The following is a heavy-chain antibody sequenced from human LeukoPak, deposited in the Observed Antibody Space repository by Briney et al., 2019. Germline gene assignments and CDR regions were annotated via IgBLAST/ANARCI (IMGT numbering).Heavy chain of an antibody. V-gene: IGHV4-39*01. CDR2: IYYSGST. CDR1: GGSISISSYY. CDR3: ARGKSKFDY. Sequence: SETLSLTCPVSGGSISISSYYWAWLRQPPGKGMECIGSIYYSGSTYYNPSLKSRVTISEDTSKNQYTPKLSAVTAADTAVYYCARGKSKFDYWGQGTLVTVSS. J-gene: IGHJ4*02.